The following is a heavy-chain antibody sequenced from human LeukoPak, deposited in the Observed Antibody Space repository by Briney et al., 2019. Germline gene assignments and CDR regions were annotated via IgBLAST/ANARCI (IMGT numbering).Heavy chain of an antibody. CDR3: ARDGRLTIFVRGIITEGSPPKN. D-gene: IGHD3-10*01. J-gene: IGHJ4*02. CDR1: GYTFTDSY. V-gene: IGHV1-2*02. Sequence: ASVKVPCKSSGYTFTDSYMHWVRHAPGQGLEWMGWINPKTGGTNYAQRFQGRVTMTRDTSIRTAYMELNSLRSDDTAVYYCARDGRLTIFVRGIITEGSPPKNWGQGTLVTVSS. CDR2: INPKTGGT.